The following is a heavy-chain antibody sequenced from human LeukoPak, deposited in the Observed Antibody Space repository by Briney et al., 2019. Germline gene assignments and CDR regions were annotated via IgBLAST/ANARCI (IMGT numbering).Heavy chain of an antibody. CDR1: GGSISSYY. Sequence: SETLSFTCTVSGGSISSYYWSWIRQPPGKGLEWIGYIYYSGSTNYNPSLKSRVTISVDTSKNQFSLKLSSVTAADTAVYYCARGGVAAAGTFDYWGQGTLVTVSS. V-gene: IGHV4-59*01. CDR2: IYYSGST. J-gene: IGHJ4*02. D-gene: IGHD6-13*01. CDR3: ARGGVAAAGTFDY.